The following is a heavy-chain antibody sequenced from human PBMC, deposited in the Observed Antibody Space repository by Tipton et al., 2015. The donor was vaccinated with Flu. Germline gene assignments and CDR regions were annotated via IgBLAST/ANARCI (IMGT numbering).Heavy chain of an antibody. J-gene: IGHJ5*02. CDR1: GASITSGNSY. CDR3: ARRDYSNYVSDPKNWFDP. D-gene: IGHD4-11*01. V-gene: IGHV4-61*02. CDR2: ISTSGSA. Sequence: LRLSCSVSGASITSGNSYWSWIRQPAGKGLEWIGRISTSGSANYNSSLKSRVTISLDTSKNQFSLKVFSVTAADTAVYYCARRDYSNYVSDPKNWFDPWGQGILVTVSS.